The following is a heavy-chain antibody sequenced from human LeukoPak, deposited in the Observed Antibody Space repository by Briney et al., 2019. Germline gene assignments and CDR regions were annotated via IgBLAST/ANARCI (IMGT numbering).Heavy chain of an antibody. V-gene: IGHV4-59*01. J-gene: IGHJ4*02. CDR2: IYYSGST. CDR3: ARDRGSSLAPFDY. D-gene: IGHD6-19*01. Sequence: SETLSLTCTVSGGSISSYYWSWIRQPPGKGLEWVGYIYYSGSTNYNPSLKSRVTISVDTSKNQFSLKLSSVTAADTAVYYCARDRGSSLAPFDYWGQGALVTVSS. CDR1: GGSISSYY.